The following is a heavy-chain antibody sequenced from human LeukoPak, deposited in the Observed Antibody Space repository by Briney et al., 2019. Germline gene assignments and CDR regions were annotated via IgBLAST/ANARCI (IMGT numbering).Heavy chain of an antibody. CDR3: ARLSGFTETSHFDY. V-gene: IGHV3-7*01. CDR2: IEKDGSDK. CDR1: GCTFSDYR. J-gene: IGHJ4*02. D-gene: IGHD6-25*01. Sequence: GGSLRLSCAASGCTFSDYRMTWVRQAPGKGLQWVATIEKDGSDKYYVDSVTGRFTISRDNAKTSLSLQMNSLGAEDTALYYCARLSGFTETSHFDYWGQGTLVTVSS.